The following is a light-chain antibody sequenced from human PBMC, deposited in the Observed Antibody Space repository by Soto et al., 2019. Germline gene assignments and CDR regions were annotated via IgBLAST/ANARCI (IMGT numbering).Light chain of an antibody. J-gene: IGLJ2*01. CDR1: SNDVGGYNY. Sequence: QSALTQPASVSGSPGQSITISCTGTSNDVGGYNYVSWYLQHPGKAPKLMIYDVSNRPSGVSNRFSGSKSGNTASLTISGLQAEDEADYYCSSYTTISTLVFGGGTKVTVL. CDR2: DVS. V-gene: IGLV2-14*03. CDR3: SSYTTISTLV.